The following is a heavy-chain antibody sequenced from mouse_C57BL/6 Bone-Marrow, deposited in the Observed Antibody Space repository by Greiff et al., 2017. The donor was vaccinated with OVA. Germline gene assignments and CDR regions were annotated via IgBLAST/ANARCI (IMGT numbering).Heavy chain of an antibody. V-gene: IGHV1-26*01. Sequence: EVQLQQSGPELVKPGASVKISCKASGYTFTDYYMNWVKQSHGKSLELIGDINPNNGGTSYNQTFKGKAKLTVDTSSRTAYMELRSLTSEDSTVYYCARRQLMLRFSFAYWRQGTLVTVSA. CDR3: ARRQLMLRFSFAY. J-gene: IGHJ3*01. CDR1: GYTFTDYY. D-gene: IGHD3-2*02. CDR2: INPNNGGT.